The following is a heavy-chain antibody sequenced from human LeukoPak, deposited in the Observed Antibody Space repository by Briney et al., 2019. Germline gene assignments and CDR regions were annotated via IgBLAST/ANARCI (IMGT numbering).Heavy chain of an antibody. J-gene: IGHJ2*01. Sequence: SETLSLTCTVSGGSIRSYYWSWIRQPPGKGLEWIGYIYYSGSTNYNPSLKSRVTISVDTSKNQFSLKLSSVTAADTAVYYCARKYDYSHWYFDLWGRGTLVTVSS. V-gene: IGHV4-59*08. CDR1: GGSIRSYY. D-gene: IGHD5-12*01. CDR2: IYYSGST. CDR3: ARKYDYSHWYFDL.